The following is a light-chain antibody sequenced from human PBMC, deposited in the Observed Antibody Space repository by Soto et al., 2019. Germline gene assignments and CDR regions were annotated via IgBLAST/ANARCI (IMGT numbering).Light chain of an antibody. J-gene: IGLJ2*01. CDR2: LNSGGSH. CDR1: SGHSSYA. Sequence: QLVLTQSPSASASLGASVKLTCTLSSGHSSYAIAWHQQQPEKGPRYLMKLNSGGSHSKGDGIPDRFSGSSSGAERYLTIPSLQSEDEADYYCQTWGTGIVVFGGGTKLTVL. CDR3: QTWGTGIVV. V-gene: IGLV4-69*01.